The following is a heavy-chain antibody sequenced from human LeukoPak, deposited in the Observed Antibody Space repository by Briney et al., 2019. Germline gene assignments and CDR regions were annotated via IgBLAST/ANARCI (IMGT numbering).Heavy chain of an antibody. V-gene: IGHV3-15*01. Sequence: GGSLRLSCAASGLSISNDWMSWVRQAPGKGLEWVARVKSKSAGETTDYAAPVKGRFSISRDDSKNTLYPQMNSLKTEDTAVYYCTLIQGWGSGSYYRDFWGQGTLVTVSS. CDR3: TLIQGWGSGSYYRDF. J-gene: IGHJ4*02. CDR1: GLSISNDW. CDR2: VKSKSAGETT. D-gene: IGHD3-10*01.